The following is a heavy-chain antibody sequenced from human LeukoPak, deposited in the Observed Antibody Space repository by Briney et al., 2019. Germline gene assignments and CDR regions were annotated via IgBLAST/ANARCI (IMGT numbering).Heavy chain of an antibody. Sequence: ASVKVSCKAAGDTFNTCYIHWVRQAPGQGPEWIGIIRPNYNTGYSQKFEGRVTMTREMCKSTVYMDLSSLRSDDTAVYYCARERPEVYYFDYWGQGTLVTVSS. CDR3: ARERPEVYYFDY. CDR1: GDTFNTCY. CDR2: IRPNYNT. V-gene: IGHV1-46*02. J-gene: IGHJ4*02.